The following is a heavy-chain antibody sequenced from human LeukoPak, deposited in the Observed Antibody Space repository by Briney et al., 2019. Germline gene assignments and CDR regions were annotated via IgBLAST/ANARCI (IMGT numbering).Heavy chain of an antibody. D-gene: IGHD6-13*01. Sequence: SETLSLTCTVSGGSISSSNYYWGWIRQPPGKGLEWIGSVYYSGSTYYNPSLKSRVTISVDTSKNQFSLKLSSVTAADTAVYYCASRGRITAAGNYRAGYRYMDVWGKGTTVTISS. V-gene: IGHV4-39*07. CDR3: ASRGRITAAGNYRAGYRYMDV. J-gene: IGHJ6*03. CDR2: VYYSGST. CDR1: GGSISSSNYY.